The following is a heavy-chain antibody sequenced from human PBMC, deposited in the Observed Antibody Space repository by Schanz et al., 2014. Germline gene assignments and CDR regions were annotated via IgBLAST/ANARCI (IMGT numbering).Heavy chain of an antibody. CDR1: GFGFDDYA. CDR2: ISDSGDST. Sequence: EVQLVESGGGVVRPGGSLRLSCAASGFGFDDYAMSWVRQAPGKGLEWVSDISDSGDSTHYADSVKGRFTISRDNAKNSLYLQMNSLTADDTAVYYCAGAVATIRADSFDIWGQGTMVTVSS. CDR3: AGAVATIRADSFDI. V-gene: IGHV3-20*04. J-gene: IGHJ3*02. D-gene: IGHD5-12*01.